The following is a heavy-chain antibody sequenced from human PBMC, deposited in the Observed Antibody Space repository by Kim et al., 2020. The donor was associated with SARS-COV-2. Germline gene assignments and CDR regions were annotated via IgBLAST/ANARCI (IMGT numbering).Heavy chain of an antibody. CDR3: ARDIIAAAGTGSRNYFDY. CDR2: INHSGSP. Sequence: SETLSLTCAVYGGSFSGYYWSWIRQPPGKGLEWIGEINHSGSPNDNPSLKSRVTISVDTAKNQFSLKLSSVTAADTAVYYCARDIIAAAGTGSRNYFDYWGQGTLVTVSS. D-gene: IGHD6-13*01. CDR1: GGSFSGYY. J-gene: IGHJ4*02. V-gene: IGHV4-34*01.